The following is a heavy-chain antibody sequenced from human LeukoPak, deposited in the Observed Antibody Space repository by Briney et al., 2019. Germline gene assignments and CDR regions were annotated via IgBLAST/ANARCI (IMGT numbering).Heavy chain of an antibody. Sequence: GESLKISRKGSGCSFTSYWIGWVRQMPGKGLEWMGIIYPGDSDTRYSPSFQGQVTISADRSITTAYLQWSSLKASDTAMYYCARGQVAASRGTFDYWGQGTLVTVSS. CDR2: IYPGDSDT. CDR1: GCSFTSYW. V-gene: IGHV5-51*01. J-gene: IGHJ4*02. D-gene: IGHD1-26*01. CDR3: ARGQVAASRGTFDY.